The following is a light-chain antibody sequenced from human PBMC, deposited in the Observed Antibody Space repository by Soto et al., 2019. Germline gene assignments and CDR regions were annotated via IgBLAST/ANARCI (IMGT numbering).Light chain of an antibody. V-gene: IGLV2-14*01. CDR1: SSDVGSHKY. Sequence: QSALTQPASVSGSPGESITISCTGTSSDVGSHKYVSWYQQHPGKAPKLIIYEVRHRPSGFSKRFSGSKSGNTASLTISGLQAEDEADYYCTSYTNSSTYVFGTGTKLTVL. CDR3: TSYTNSSTYV. CDR2: EVR. J-gene: IGLJ1*01.